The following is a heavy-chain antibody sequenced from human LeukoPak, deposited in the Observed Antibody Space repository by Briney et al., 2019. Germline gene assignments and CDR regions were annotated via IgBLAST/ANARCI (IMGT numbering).Heavy chain of an antibody. D-gene: IGHD2-2*02. CDR3: ARHYCSSTSCYKGYYYGMDV. CDR2: IYPGDSDT. CDR1: GYSFTNYW. J-gene: IGHJ6*02. V-gene: IGHV5-51*01. Sequence: GESLKISCKGSGYSFTNYWIGWVRQMPGKGLEWMGIIYPGDSDTRYSPSFQGQVTISADKSISTAYLQWSSLKASDTAMYYCARHYCSSTSCYKGYYYGMDVWGQGTTVTVSS.